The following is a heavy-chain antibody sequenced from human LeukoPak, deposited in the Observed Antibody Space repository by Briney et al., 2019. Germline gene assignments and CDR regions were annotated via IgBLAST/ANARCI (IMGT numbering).Heavy chain of an antibody. J-gene: IGHJ6*03. Sequence: SETLSLTCAVHGGSFSGYLWSWIRQPPGEGLEWIGEIKHSGSTNYNPSLKSRVTISVDTSKNQFSLKVSSVTAADTGVYYGARGSASQGYYYYMDVWDKGTTVTVS. CDR1: GGSFSGYL. CDR2: IKHSGST. CDR3: ARGSASQGYYYYMDV. V-gene: IGHV4-34*01.